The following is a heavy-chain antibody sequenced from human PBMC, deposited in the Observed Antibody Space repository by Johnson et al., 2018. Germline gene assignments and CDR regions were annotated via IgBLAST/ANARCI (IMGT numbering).Heavy chain of an antibody. J-gene: IGHJ3*02. D-gene: IGHD2-8*01. V-gene: IGHV5-51*01. Sequence: EVQLVESGPEVKKPGQSLKISCKGSGYNFTDYWIGWVRQMPGKGLEWMGIIYPGDSDTRYSPAFQRQVTISADKSISTAHLQGSRLQSSATAMIYCAKSTNTHDAFDIWGQGTMVTVSS. CDR3: AKSTNTHDAFDI. CDR1: GYNFTDYW. CDR2: IYPGDSDT.